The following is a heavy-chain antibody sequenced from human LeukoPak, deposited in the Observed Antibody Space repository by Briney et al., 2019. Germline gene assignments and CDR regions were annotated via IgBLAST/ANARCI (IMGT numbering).Heavy chain of an antibody. D-gene: IGHD5-18*01. CDR2: ISYDGSNK. Sequence: GGSLRLSCAASGFTFSGYGMHWVRQAPGKGLEWVAVISYDGSNKYYADSVKGRFTISRDNSKNTLYLQMNSLRAEDTAVYYCFSGYNYGSEDYWGQGTLVTVSS. V-gene: IGHV3-30*03. CDR1: GFTFSGYG. CDR3: FSGYNYGSEDY. J-gene: IGHJ4*01.